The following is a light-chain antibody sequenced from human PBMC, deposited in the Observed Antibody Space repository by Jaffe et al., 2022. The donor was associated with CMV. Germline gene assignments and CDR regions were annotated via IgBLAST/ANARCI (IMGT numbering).Light chain of an antibody. CDR2: DVS. CDR3: SSYTSSSTLV. CDR1: SSDIGAYNF. Sequence: QSALTQPASVSGSPGQSITISCTGTSSDIGAYNFVSWYQQCPGKAPLLIINDVSNRPLGVSTRFSGSKSGSTASLTISGLQTEDEADYYCSSYTSSSTLVFGGGTKVTVL. V-gene: IGLV2-14*01. J-gene: IGLJ2*01.